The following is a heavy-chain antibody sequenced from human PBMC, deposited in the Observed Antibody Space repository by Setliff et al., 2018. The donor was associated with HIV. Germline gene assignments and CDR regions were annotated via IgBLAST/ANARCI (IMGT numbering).Heavy chain of an antibody. CDR3: HCFMAG. V-gene: IGHV3-74*03. J-gene: IGHJ6*03. CDR1: EFSFSTSW. Sequence: LSLSCAASEFSFSTSWMHWVRQAPGKGLVWVSTINSDGGTTTYADSVKGRFTISRDNAKNTLYLQMNSLRGEDTAVYYCHCFMAGWGKGTTVTVSS. CDR2: INSDGGTT.